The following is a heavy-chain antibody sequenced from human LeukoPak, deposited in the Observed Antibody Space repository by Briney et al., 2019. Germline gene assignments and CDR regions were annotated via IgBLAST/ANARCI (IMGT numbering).Heavy chain of an antibody. Sequence: SVKVSCKASGGTFSSYAISWVRQAPGQGLEWMGGIIPIFGTANYAQKFQGRVTITADESTSTAYMELRSLRSDDTAVYYCARDRATIFGVVIFDYWGQGTLVTVSS. V-gene: IGHV1-69*13. D-gene: IGHD3-3*01. CDR2: IIPIFGTA. CDR3: ARDRATIFGVVIFDY. J-gene: IGHJ4*02. CDR1: GGTFSSYA.